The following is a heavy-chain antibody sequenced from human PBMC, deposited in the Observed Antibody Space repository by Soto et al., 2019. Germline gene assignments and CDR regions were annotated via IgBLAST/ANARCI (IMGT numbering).Heavy chain of an antibody. CDR1: GGSISSYY. D-gene: IGHD6-19*01. CDR3: ARMYSSGWFDY. CDR2: IYYSGST. Sequence: QVQLQESGPGLVKPSETLSLTCTVSGGSISSYYWSWIRQPPGKGLEWIGYIYYSGSTNYNPSLKSRVTISVDTSKNQFSLKLSSVTAADTAVYDCARMYSSGWFDYWGQGTLVTVSS. V-gene: IGHV4-59*01. J-gene: IGHJ4*02.